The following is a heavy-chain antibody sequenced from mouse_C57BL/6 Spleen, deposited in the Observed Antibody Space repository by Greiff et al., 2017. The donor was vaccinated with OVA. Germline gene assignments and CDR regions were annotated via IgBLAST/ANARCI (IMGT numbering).Heavy chain of an antibody. V-gene: IGHV3-6*01. J-gene: IGHJ1*03. CDR3: ARDYGRSYWYFDV. CDR1: GYSITSGYY. D-gene: IGHD1-1*01. Sequence: DVQLQESGPGLVKPSQSLSLTCSVTGYSITSGYYWNWIRQFPGNKLEWMGYISYDGSNNYNPSLKNRISITRDTSKNQFFLKLNSVTTEDTATYYCARDYGRSYWYFDVWGTGTTVTVSS. CDR2: ISYDGSN.